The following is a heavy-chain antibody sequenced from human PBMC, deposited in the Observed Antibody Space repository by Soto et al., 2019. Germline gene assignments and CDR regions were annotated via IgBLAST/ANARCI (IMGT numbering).Heavy chain of an antibody. D-gene: IGHD3-16*01. CDR2: ISSSGSTI. CDR3: ARLSGTYGRRHYFDY. J-gene: IGHJ4*02. V-gene: IGHV3-48*03. CDR1: GFTFSSYE. Sequence: LRLSCAASGFTFSSYEMNWVRQVPGKGLELVSYISSSGSTIHYADSVKGRFTIYRDNAKTSLYLQMNSLRPEDTGVYYCARLSGTYGRRHYFDYWGQGTLVTVSS.